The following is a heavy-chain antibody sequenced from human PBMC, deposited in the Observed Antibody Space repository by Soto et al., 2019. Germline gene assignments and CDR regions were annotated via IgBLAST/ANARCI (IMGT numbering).Heavy chain of an antibody. V-gene: IGHV4-34*01. Sequence: QVQLQQWGAGLLKPSETLSLTCAVYGGSFSGYYWSWIRQPPGKGLEWIGEVNHSGSTNYNPSLKCRVTISVDTSKNQFSLKLSSVTAADSAVYYCARASHCSGGSCYSGGTPSRNYYCMDVWGKGTTVTVSS. D-gene: IGHD2-15*01. J-gene: IGHJ6*03. CDR2: VNHSGST. CDR1: GGSFSGYY. CDR3: ARASHCSGGSCYSGGTPSRNYYCMDV.